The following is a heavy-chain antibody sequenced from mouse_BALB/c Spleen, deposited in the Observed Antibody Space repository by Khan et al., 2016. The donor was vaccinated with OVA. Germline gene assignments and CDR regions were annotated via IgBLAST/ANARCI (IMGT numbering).Heavy chain of an antibody. CDR1: GYAITSDYA. Sequence: EVQLQESGPGLVKPSQSLSLTCTVTGYAITSDYAWNWIRQFPGNKLEWMGYIKYSGSTSYNPSLKSRIFITRDTSKNQFFLQLKSVTSEDTATXYCASSGTISTVVVTDFDFWGQGTTLTVSS. V-gene: IGHV3-2*02. D-gene: IGHD1-1*01. J-gene: IGHJ2*01. CDR2: IKYSGST. CDR3: ASSGTISTVVVTDFDF.